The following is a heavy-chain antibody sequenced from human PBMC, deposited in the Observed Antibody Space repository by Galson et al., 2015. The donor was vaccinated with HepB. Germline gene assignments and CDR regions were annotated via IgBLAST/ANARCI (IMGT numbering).Heavy chain of an antibody. Sequence: SVKVSCKASGYTFITYAMNWVRQAPGQGLEWMGWINTNTGKPTYAQGFTGRFVFSLDTSVRTAYLQISSLKAEDTAVYYCARVTPPYSYNSGGYYYSDYWGQGTLVTVSS. J-gene: IGHJ4*02. CDR2: INTNTGKP. CDR1: GYTFITYA. CDR3: ARVTPPYSYNSGGYYYSDY. V-gene: IGHV7-4-1*02. D-gene: IGHD3-22*01.